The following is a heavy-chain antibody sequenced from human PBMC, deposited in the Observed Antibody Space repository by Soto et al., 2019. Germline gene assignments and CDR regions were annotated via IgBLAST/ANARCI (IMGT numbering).Heavy chain of an antibody. Sequence: SETLSLTCTVSGCSISSTSDYWGWIRQPPGKGLEWIGSINYRGTTYYNPSLKSRVTMSVDTSKNQFSLKLSSVTAADTAVYYCARSTCTSETCHGMDVWGQGTTDTVSS. CDR1: GCSISSTSDY. V-gene: IGHV4-39*01. CDR2: INYRGTT. J-gene: IGHJ6*01. D-gene: IGHD3-10*01. CDR3: ARSTCTSETCHGMDV.